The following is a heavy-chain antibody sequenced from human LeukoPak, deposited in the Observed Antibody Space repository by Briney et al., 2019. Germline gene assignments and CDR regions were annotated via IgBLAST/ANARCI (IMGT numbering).Heavy chain of an antibody. V-gene: IGHV4-39*02. J-gene: IGHJ4*02. CDR1: GDSISSSHYY. D-gene: IGHD4-11*01. CDR2: IYSGGGT. CDR3: VRDYSNFVQGD. Sequence: SETLSLTCTVSGDSISSSHYYWGWIRQSPGKGLEWIGSIYSGGGTHYNPSLNSRVTIFLDTSKNRFSLNLISVTATDTAVYYCVRDYSNFVQGDWGQGTLVTVSS.